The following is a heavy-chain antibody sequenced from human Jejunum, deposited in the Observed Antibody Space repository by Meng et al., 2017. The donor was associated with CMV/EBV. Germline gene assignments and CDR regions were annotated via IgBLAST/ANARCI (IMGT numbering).Heavy chain of an antibody. J-gene: IGHJ4*02. Sequence: GATCGKEWMSGVRQRTGKGLEWGGNVKPDGGEEYYVNSVKGGVTISRDNGENSLFLQRNSLRAEDTAVYNCVRDWGGDTDRLDYWGQGTLVTVSS. V-gene: IGHV3-7*01. D-gene: IGHD2-21*01. CDR2: VKPDGGEE. CDR3: VRDWGGDTDRLDY. CDR1: GATCGKEW.